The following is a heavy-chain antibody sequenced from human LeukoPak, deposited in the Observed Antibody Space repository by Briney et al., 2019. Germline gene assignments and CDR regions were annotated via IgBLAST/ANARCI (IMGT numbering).Heavy chain of an antibody. D-gene: IGHD2-8*01. Sequence: SETLSLTCTVSGGSISSSSYYWGWIRQPPGKGLEWIGSIYYSGSTYYNPSLKSRVTISVDTSKNQFSLKLSSVTAADTAVYYCARRACTNGVCYTEDYWGQGTLVTVSS. CDR3: ARRACTNGVCYTEDY. CDR1: GGSISSSSYY. V-gene: IGHV4-39*01. CDR2: IYYSGST. J-gene: IGHJ4*02.